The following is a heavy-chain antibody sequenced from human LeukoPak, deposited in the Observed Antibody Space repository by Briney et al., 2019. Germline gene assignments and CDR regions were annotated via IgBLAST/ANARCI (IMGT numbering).Heavy chain of an antibody. D-gene: IGHD5-18*01. J-gene: IGHJ4*02. Sequence: PGRSLRLSCAASGFTFSSYGMHWVRQAPGKGLEWVAVIWYDGSNKYYADSVKGRFTISRDNSKNTLYLQMNSLGAEDTAVYYCARDRLGGYSYGYDYWGQGTLVTVSS. CDR2: IWYDGSNK. CDR1: GFTFSSYG. V-gene: IGHV3-33*01. CDR3: ARDRLGGYSYGYDY.